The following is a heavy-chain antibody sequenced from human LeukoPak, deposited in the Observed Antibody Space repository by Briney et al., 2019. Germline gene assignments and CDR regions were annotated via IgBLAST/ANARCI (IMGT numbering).Heavy chain of an antibody. D-gene: IGHD3-10*01. V-gene: IGHV1-2*02. CDR1: GYTFTGYY. Sequence: GASVKVSCKASGYTFTGYYMHWVRQAPGQGLEWMGWINPNSGGTNYAQKFQGRITMTRDTSISTAYMELSRLRSDDTAVYYCARDLNSMVRGYYYYMDVWGKGTTVTVSS. CDR3: ARDLNSMVRGYYYYMDV. J-gene: IGHJ6*03. CDR2: INPNSGGT.